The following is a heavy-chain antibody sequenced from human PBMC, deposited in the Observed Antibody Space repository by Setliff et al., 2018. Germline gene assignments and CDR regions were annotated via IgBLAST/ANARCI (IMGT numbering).Heavy chain of an antibody. Sequence: SVKVSCKASGYTFTSYDINWVRQATGQGLEWMGGIIPILGIANYAQKFQGRVTITADESTSTAYMELSSLRSEDTAVYYCATFRRDGYNRDYWGQGTLVTVSS. D-gene: IGHD5-12*01. CDR3: ATFRRDGYNRDY. J-gene: IGHJ4*02. CDR1: GYTFTSYD. V-gene: IGHV1-69*10. CDR2: IIPILGIA.